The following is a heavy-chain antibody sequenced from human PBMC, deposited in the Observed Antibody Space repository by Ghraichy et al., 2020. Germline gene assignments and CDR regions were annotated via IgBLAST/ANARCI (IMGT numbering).Heavy chain of an antibody. CDR3: ASSGIMTWYGMDV. CDR2: INHSGST. Sequence: LHISCAVYGGSFSGYYWSWIRQPPGKGLEWIGEINHSGSTNYNPSLKSRVTISVDTSKNPFSLKLSSVTAADTAVYYCASSGIMTWYGMDVWGQGTTVTVSS. V-gene: IGHV4-34*01. D-gene: IGHD3-10*01. J-gene: IGHJ6*02. CDR1: GGSFSGYY.